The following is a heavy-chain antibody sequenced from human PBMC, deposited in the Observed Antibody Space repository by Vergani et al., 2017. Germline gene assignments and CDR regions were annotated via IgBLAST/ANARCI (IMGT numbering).Heavy chain of an antibody. V-gene: IGHV4-34*01. D-gene: IGHD2-8*01. CDR2: IRHDGIT. Sequence: QAQLQQWGAGLLKPSETLCLTCAIYGGSFNDSWWTWIRQPPGKGLEWIGEIRHDGITHYSPSLKSRVTISIDTSTHQFSLNLRSVTAADTAVYYCAREXYCTNGVCFTLFDVWGQGALVTVSS. J-gene: IGHJ4*02. CDR1: GGSFNDSW. CDR3: AREXYCTNGVCFTLFDV.